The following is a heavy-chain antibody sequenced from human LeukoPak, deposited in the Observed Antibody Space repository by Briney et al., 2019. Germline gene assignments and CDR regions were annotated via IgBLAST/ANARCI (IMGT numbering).Heavy chain of an antibody. D-gene: IGHD2-21*02. CDR3: ARAGTSVVVTAIGAFDI. Sequence: PGGSLRLSSAASGFTFSSYWMSWVRQAPGKGLEWVANIKQDGSEKYYVDSVKGRFTISRDNAKNSLYLQMNSLRAEDTAVYYCARAGTSVVVTAIGAFDIWGQGTMVTVSS. CDR1: GFTFSSYW. J-gene: IGHJ3*02. V-gene: IGHV3-7*01. CDR2: IKQDGSEK.